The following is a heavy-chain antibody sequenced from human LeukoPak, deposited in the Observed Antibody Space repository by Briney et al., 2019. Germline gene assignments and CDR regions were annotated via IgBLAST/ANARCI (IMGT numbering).Heavy chain of an antibody. CDR3: ARGGRFGERAAFDI. J-gene: IGHJ3*02. CDR1: GFTFSSYW. V-gene: IGHV3-74*01. Sequence: PGGSLRLSCAASGFTFSSYWMHWVRQAPGKGLVWVSRIHTDGSITNYADSVKGRFTISRDNSKNTLYLQMNSLSSEDTAVYYCARGGRFGERAAFDIWGQGTMVTVSS. CDR2: IHTDGSIT. D-gene: IGHD3-10*01.